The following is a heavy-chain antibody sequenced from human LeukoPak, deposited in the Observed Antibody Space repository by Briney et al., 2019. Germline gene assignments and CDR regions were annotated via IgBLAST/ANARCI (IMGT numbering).Heavy chain of an antibody. CDR1: GYTFTSYD. Sequence: ASVKVSCKASGYTFTSYDINWVRQATGQGLDWMAWVNPNTGNTGYAQKFKGRVTMTRNTSISTAYMEMSRLRSVDTAVYYCARYPRAYSSSWYLDYYYYMDVWGKGTTVTVSS. CDR3: ARYPRAYSSSWYLDYYYYMDV. CDR2: VNPNTGNT. J-gene: IGHJ6*03. D-gene: IGHD6-13*01. V-gene: IGHV1-8*01.